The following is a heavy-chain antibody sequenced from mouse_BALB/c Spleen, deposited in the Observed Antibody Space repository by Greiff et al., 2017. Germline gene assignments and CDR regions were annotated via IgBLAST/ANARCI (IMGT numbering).Heavy chain of an antibody. CDR1: GYTFTSYT. Sequence: LVESGAELARPGASVKMSCKASGYTFTSYTMHWVKQRPGQGLEWIGYINPSSGYTNYNQKFKDKATLTADKSSSTAYMQLSSLTSEDSAVYYCARWGDYDEGLAYWGQGTLVTVSA. CDR2: INPSSGYT. J-gene: IGHJ3*01. D-gene: IGHD2-4*01. V-gene: IGHV1-4*01. CDR3: ARWGDYDEGLAY.